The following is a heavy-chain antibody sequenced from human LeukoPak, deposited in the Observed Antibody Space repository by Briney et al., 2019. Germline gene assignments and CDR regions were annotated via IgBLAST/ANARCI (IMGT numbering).Heavy chain of an antibody. Sequence: GGSLRLSCAASGFIFSNYWLSWVRQAPGKGLEWVANIKQDGSEKYYVDAVKGRFTISRDNAKNSLYLQMNSLRAEDTAVYYCARGGAAPDYWGQGTLVTVSS. V-gene: IGHV3-7*01. CDR2: IKQDGSEK. J-gene: IGHJ4*02. CDR1: GFIFSNYW. CDR3: ARGGAAPDY. D-gene: IGHD6-6*01.